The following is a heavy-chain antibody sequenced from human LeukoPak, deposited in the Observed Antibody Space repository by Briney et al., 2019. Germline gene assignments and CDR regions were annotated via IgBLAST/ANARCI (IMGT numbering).Heavy chain of an antibody. D-gene: IGHD4-17*01. Sequence: ASVTVSCKASGYTFTGYYMHWVRQAPGQGLEWMGWINPNRGGTNYAQKFQGWVTMTRDKSISTAYMELSRLRSDDTAVYYCARGKFDYGDYVDGGRYFDYWGQGTLVTVSS. J-gene: IGHJ4*02. V-gene: IGHV1-2*04. CDR1: GYTFTGYY. CDR2: INPNRGGT. CDR3: ARGKFDYGDYVDGGRYFDY.